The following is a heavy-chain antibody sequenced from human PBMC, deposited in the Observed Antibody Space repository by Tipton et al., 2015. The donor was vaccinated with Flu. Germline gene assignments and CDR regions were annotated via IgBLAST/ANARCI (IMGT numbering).Heavy chain of an antibody. Sequence: TLSLTCTVSGYSISSGYYWGWLRQPPGKGLEWIGSIYHSGSTYYNPSLKSRVTISVDTSKNQFSLKLSSVTAADTAVYYCARQVAYYGYDYWGQGTLVTVSS. J-gene: IGHJ4*02. CDR3: ARQVAYYGYDY. V-gene: IGHV4-38-2*02. CDR1: GYSISSGYY. D-gene: IGHD3-10*01. CDR2: IYHSGST.